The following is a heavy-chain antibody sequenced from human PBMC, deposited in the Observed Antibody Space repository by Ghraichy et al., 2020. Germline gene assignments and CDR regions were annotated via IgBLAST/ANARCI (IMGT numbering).Heavy chain of an antibody. CDR2: INPKSGDT. D-gene: IGHD3/OR15-3a*01. CDR3: ARERVKPTYYFDFSASDH. CDR1: GYTFSDHY. V-gene: IGHV1-2*02. Sequence: ASVKVSCKASGYTFSDHYIHWVRQAPGQGLEWMGWINPKSGDTNYAQSFQGRVTMTTKKSIGTAYMELRRLRFGDTAIYFCARERVKPTYYFDFSASDHWGQGTLVTVS. J-gene: IGHJ4*02.